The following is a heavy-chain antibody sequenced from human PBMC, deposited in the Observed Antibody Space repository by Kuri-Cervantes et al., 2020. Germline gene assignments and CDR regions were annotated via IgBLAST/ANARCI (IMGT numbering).Heavy chain of an antibody. D-gene: IGHD3-3*01. CDR2: ISWNSGSI. CDR3: AKDWKNFTIFGVVIRYPGWFDP. CDR1: GFTFDDYA. V-gene: IGHV3-9*01. Sequence: GGSLRLSCAASGFTFDDYAIHWVRQAPEKGLEWVSGISWNSGSIGYADSVKGRFTISRDNSKNTLYLQMNSLRAEDTAVYYCAKDWKNFTIFGVVIRYPGWFDPWGQGTLVTVSS. J-gene: IGHJ5*02.